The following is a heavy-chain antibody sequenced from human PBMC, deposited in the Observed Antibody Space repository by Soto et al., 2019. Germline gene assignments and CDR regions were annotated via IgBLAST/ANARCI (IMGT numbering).Heavy chain of an antibody. D-gene: IGHD2-2*01. CDR3: ARLGGRSTSCYVDY. V-gene: IGHV3-23*01. Sequence: GGSLRLSCAASGFTFSSYAMSWVRQAPGKGLEWVSAISGSGGSTYYADSVKGRFTISRDNSKNTLYLQMNSLRAEDTAVYYCARLGGRSTSCYVDYWGQGTLVTVSS. J-gene: IGHJ4*02. CDR2: ISGSGGST. CDR1: GFTFSSYA.